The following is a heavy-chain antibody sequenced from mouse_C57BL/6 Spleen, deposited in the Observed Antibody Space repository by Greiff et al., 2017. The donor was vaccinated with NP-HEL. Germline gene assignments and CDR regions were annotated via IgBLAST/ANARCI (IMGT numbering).Heavy chain of an antibody. J-gene: IGHJ1*03. V-gene: IGHV1-76*01. Sequence: QVQLQQSGAELVRPGASVKLSCKASGYTFTDYYINWVKQRPGQGLEWIARIYPGSGNTYYNEKFKGKATLTAEKSSSTAYMQLSSLTSEDSAVYFCARQRYGSSRYFDVWGTGTTVTVSS. CDR3: ARQRYGSSRYFDV. CDR1: GYTFTDYY. CDR2: IYPGSGNT. D-gene: IGHD1-1*01.